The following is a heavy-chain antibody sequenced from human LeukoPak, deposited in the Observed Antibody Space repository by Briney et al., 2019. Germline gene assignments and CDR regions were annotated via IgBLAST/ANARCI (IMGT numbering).Heavy chain of an antibody. V-gene: IGHV4-34*01. Sequence: PSETLSLTCAVYGGSFSGYYWSWIRQPPGKGLEWIGEINHSGSTNYNPSLKSRVTISVDTSKNQFSLKLSSVTAADTAVYYCARGSTLLRFGELLSWFDPWGQGTLVTVSS. CDR2: INHSGST. J-gene: IGHJ5*02. CDR1: GGSFSGYY. D-gene: IGHD3-10*01. CDR3: ARGSTLLRFGELLSWFDP.